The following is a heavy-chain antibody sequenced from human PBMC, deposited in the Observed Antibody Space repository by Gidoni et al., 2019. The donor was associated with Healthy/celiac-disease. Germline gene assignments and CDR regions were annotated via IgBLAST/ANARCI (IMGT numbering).Heavy chain of an antibody. Sequence: QVQLVESGGGVVQPGRSLRLSCAASGFTFSSYGMHWVRQAPGKGMACVAVIWYDGSNKYYADSVKGRFTISRDNSKNTLYLQMNSLRAEDTAVYYCARGGKLGYFDYWGQGTLVTVSS. D-gene: IGHD7-27*01. CDR3: ARGGKLGYFDY. CDR2: IWYDGSNK. J-gene: IGHJ4*02. V-gene: IGHV3-33*01. CDR1: GFTFSSYG.